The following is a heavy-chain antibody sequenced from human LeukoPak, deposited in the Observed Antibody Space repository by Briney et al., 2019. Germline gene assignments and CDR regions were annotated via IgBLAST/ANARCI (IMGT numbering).Heavy chain of an antibody. J-gene: IGHJ6*02. CDR3: AKGGITYNYYGMDV. Sequence: GGSLRLSCAASGFTFSSNSMIWVRQAPGKGLEWVSYISSSGTAIYYADSVKGRFTISRDNSKNTLHLQMSSLRAEDTAVYFCAKGGITYNYYGMDVWGQGTTVTVSS. D-gene: IGHD3-10*01. CDR2: ISSSGTAI. CDR1: GFTFSSNS. V-gene: IGHV3-48*01.